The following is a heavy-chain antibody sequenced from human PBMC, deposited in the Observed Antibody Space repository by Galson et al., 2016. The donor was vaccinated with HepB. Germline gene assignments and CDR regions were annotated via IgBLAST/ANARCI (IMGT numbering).Heavy chain of an antibody. CDR2: ISGDGGGT. J-gene: IGHJ4*02. CDR1: GFTFDDYA. V-gene: IGHV3-43*02. D-gene: IGHD4-17*01. CDR3: AKGDGGYYLVVDS. Sequence: SLRLSCAASGFTFDDYAMPWVRQVPGKGLEWVSLISGDGGGTYSADSVKGRFTISSDNSTTSLYLQMNTLRTEDTALYYYAKGDGGYYLVVDSWGQGTLVTVSS.